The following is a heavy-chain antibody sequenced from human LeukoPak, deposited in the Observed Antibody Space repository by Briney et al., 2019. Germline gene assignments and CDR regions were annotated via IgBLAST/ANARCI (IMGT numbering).Heavy chain of an antibody. V-gene: IGHV4-4*07. Sequence: SETLSLTCTVSGVSISSYYWSWIRQSAGKGLEWIGRIYTSGNISYNPSLKSRVTISVDTSKNQFSLKLSSVTAADTAVYYCARGYDDLRFDYWGQGTLVTVSS. CDR1: GVSISSYY. D-gene: IGHD5-12*01. J-gene: IGHJ4*02. CDR2: IYTSGNI. CDR3: ARGYDDLRFDY.